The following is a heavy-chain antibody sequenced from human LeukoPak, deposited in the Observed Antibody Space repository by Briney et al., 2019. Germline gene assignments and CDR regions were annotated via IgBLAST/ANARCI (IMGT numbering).Heavy chain of an antibody. CDR3: ARGGPGDAFDI. CDR2: IKQDGSEK. CDR1: GFTFSSYW. D-gene: IGHD1-1*01. Sequence: PGGSLRLSCAASGFTFSSYWMSWVRQAPGKGLEWVANIKQDGSEKYYVDSVKGRFTISSDNAKNSLYLQMNSLRAEDTAVYYCARGGPGDAFDIWGQGTMVTVSS. V-gene: IGHV3-7*01. J-gene: IGHJ3*02.